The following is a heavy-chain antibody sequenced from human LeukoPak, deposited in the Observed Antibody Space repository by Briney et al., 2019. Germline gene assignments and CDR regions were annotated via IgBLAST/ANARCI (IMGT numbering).Heavy chain of an antibody. CDR1: GFTFGSYE. Sequence: GGSLRLSCAASGFTFGSYEMNWVRQAPGKGLEWVSYISSSGSTIYYADSVKGRFTISRDNAKNSLYLQMNSLRAEDTAVYYCAREGYCSSTSCVYGMDVWGQGTTVTVSS. J-gene: IGHJ6*02. D-gene: IGHD2-2*01. CDR3: AREGYCSSTSCVYGMDV. V-gene: IGHV3-48*03. CDR2: ISSSGSTI.